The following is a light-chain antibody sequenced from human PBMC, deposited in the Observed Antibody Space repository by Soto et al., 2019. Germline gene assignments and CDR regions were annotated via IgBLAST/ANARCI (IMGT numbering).Light chain of an antibody. CDR1: QSISSY. CDR3: QQSYSTPLYT. J-gene: IGKJ2*01. V-gene: IGKV1-39*01. CDR2: AAS. Sequence: DIQMTQSPSSLSASVGDRVTITCRASQSISSYLNWYQQKPGKAPKLLIYAASSLQSGVPSRFSGSGSGTDFTLTIISLQPEDRATYYCQQSYSTPLYTFAQATKLEIK.